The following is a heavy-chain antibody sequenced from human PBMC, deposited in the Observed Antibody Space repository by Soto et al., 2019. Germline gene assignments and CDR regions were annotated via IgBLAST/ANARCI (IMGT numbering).Heavy chain of an antibody. D-gene: IGHD6-19*01. Sequence: PGESLKISCKGSGYSLTSYWIGWVRQMPGKGLEWMGIIYPGDSDTRYSPSFQGQVTISADKSISTAYLQWSSLKASDTAMYYCARHKRIAVANDAFDIWGQGTMVTVSS. CDR3: ARHKRIAVANDAFDI. J-gene: IGHJ3*02. CDR2: IYPGDSDT. V-gene: IGHV5-51*01. CDR1: GYSLTSYW.